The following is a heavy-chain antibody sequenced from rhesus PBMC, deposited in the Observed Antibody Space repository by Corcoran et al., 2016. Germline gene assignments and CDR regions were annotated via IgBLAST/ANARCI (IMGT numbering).Heavy chain of an antibody. CDR1: GFTFSSYG. CDR3: AKDGWLQSGYRFDV. V-gene: IGHV3S5*01. J-gene: IGHJ5-1*01. CDR2: INSVGGIT. Sequence: EVQLVETGGGLVQPGGSLKLSCAASGFTFSSYGMSWVRQAPGKGLEWVAAINSVGGITYYADSVKGRFTISRDDSKNTLSLQMNSLRAEDTAVYYWAKDGWLQSGYRFDVWGPGVLVTVSS. D-gene: IGHD2-21*01.